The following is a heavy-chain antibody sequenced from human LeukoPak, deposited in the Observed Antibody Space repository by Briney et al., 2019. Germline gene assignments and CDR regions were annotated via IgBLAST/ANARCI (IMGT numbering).Heavy chain of an antibody. J-gene: IGHJ4*02. CDR1: GFTFSSYG. V-gene: IGHV3-30*02. CDR2: IRYDGSNK. CDR3: ANRVGYYFDY. Sequence: GGSLRLSCAASGFTFSSYGMHWVRQAPGKGLEWVAFIRYDGSNKYYADSVKGRFTISRDNSKNTLYLQMNRLRAEDTAVYYCANRVGYYFDYWGQGTLVTVSS. D-gene: IGHD6-25*01.